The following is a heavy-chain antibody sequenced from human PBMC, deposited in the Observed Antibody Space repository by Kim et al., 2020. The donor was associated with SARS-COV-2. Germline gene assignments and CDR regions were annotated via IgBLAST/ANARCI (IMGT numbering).Heavy chain of an antibody. CDR1: GFTFSSYG. D-gene: IGHD2-2*01. J-gene: IGHJ5*02. CDR3: ARDVVPAAMIHNWFDP. CDR2: IWHDGSNK. V-gene: IGHV3-33*08. Sequence: GGSLRLSCAASGFTFSSYGMHWVRQAPGKRLEWVAVIWHDGSNKYYADSVKGRFTISRDNSKNTLYLQMNSLRAEDTAVYYCARDVVPAAMIHNWFDPWGQGTLVTVSS.